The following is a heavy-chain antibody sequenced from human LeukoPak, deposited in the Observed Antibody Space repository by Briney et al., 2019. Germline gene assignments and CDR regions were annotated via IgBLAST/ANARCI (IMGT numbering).Heavy chain of an antibody. CDR1: GYTFTGYY. Sequence: ASVKVSCKASGYTFTGYYMHWVRQAPGQGLEWMGWINPNSGGTNYAEKFQGRVTMTRDTSISTAYMELSRLRSDDTAVYYCARDVAGYGSTDAFDIWGQGTMVTVSS. J-gene: IGHJ3*02. V-gene: IGHV1-2*02. D-gene: IGHD6-13*01. CDR2: INPNSGGT. CDR3: ARDVAGYGSTDAFDI.